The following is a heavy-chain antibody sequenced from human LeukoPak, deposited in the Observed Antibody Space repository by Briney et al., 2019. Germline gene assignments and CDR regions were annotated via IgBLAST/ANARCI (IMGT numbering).Heavy chain of an antibody. CDR2: ISAYNGNT. Sequence: ASVKVSCKASGYTFTSYGISWVRQAPGQGLEWMGWISAYNGNTNYAQKLQGRVTMTTDTSTSTAYMGLRSLRSDDTAVYYCARDQSHDYGYYYYYYMDVWGKGTTVTVSS. CDR3: ARDQSHDYGYYYYYYMDV. CDR1: GYTFTSYG. D-gene: IGHD4-17*01. J-gene: IGHJ6*03. V-gene: IGHV1-18*01.